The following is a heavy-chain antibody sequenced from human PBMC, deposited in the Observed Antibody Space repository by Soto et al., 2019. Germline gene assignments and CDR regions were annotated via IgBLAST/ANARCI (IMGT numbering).Heavy chain of an antibody. V-gene: IGHV3-13*01. J-gene: IGHJ4*02. Sequence: EVQLVESGGGLVQPGGSLRLSCAASGFTFSNYAMHWVRQPTGKGLEWVSGIGAAGDTYYPGSVKGRFTISRENAKNSLYLQMNSLRAGDTALYYCAAGGVTSVAQFDYWGQGTLVTVSS. D-gene: IGHD3-16*01. CDR2: IGAAGDT. CDR3: AAGGVTSVAQFDY. CDR1: GFTFSNYA.